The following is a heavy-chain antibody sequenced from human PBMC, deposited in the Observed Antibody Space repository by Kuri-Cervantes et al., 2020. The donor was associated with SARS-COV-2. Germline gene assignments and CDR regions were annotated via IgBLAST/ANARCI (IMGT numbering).Heavy chain of an antibody. CDR2: ISYDGSNK. V-gene: IGHV3-30-3*01. D-gene: IGHD6-6*01. CDR1: GFTFSSYA. Sequence: GESLKISCAASGFTFSSYAMHWVRQAPDKGLEWVAVISYDGSNKYYADSVKGRFTISRDNSKNTLYLQMNSLRAEDTAVYYCARDLSIAPVLDYWGQGTLVTVSS. J-gene: IGHJ4*02. CDR3: ARDLSIAPVLDY.